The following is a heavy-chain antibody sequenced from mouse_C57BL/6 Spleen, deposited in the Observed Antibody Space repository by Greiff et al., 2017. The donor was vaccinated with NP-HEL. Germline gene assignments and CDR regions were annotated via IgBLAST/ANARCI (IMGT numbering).Heavy chain of an antibody. CDR1: GYTFTSYW. V-gene: IGHV1-55*01. CDR3: ARSTPPDGFPYYYAMDY. D-gene: IGHD2-3*01. J-gene: IGHJ4*01. CDR2: LYPGSGST. Sequence: QVQLQQPGAELVKPGASVKMSCKASGYTFTSYWITWVKQRPGHGLEWIGDLYPGSGSTNYNEKFKSKATLTVDTSSSTAYMQLSSLTSEDSAVYYCARSTPPDGFPYYYAMDYWGQGTSVTVSS.